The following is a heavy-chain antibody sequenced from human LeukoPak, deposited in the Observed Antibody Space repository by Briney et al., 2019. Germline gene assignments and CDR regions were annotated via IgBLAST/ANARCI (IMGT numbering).Heavy chain of an antibody. CDR1: GFTFSSYA. CDR2: IWYDGSNK. J-gene: IGHJ4*02. V-gene: IGHV3-33*08. Sequence: GGSLRLSCAASGFTFSSYAMHWVRRAPGKGPEWVAVIWYDGSNKYYADSVKGRFTISRDNPKNTLYLQMNSLRAEDTAVYYCARQGDIATGFDYWGQGTLVTVSS. CDR3: ARQGDIATGFDY. D-gene: IGHD5-12*01.